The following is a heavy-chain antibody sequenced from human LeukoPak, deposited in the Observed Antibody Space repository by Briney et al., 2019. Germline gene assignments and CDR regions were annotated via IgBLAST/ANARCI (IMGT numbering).Heavy chain of an antibody. CDR2: IDHSDSET. V-gene: IGHV5-51*01. J-gene: IGHJ4*02. CDR3: ARQTAMGRSGDY. CDR1: GYSFTSYW. Sequence: GESLKISCKASGYSFTSYWIGWVRQMPGKGLEWMGIIDHSDSETRYTPSFQGQVTISVDESLTTADLQWNSLKASDTAMYYCARQTAMGRSGDYWGQGTLVTVSS. D-gene: IGHD5-18*01.